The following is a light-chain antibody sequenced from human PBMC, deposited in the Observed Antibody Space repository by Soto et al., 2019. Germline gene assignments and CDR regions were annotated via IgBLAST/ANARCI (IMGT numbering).Light chain of an antibody. CDR3: QQYNSYKVT. V-gene: IGKV1-5*01. CDR1: QSISSL. CDR2: DAS. J-gene: IGKJ5*01. Sequence: IQMTPSPSSLSAALGDIVTITCRASQSISSLLAWYQQKPGKAPKLLIYDASSLESGVPSRFSGSGSGTEFTLTISSLQPDDFATYYCQQYNSYKVTFGQGTRLEIK.